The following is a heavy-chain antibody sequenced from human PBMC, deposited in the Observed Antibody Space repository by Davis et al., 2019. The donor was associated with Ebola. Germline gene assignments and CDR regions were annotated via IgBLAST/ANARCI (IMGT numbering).Heavy chain of an antibody. V-gene: IGHV1-69*04. D-gene: IGHD2-2*01. Sequence: SVKVSCKSSGGTFSSYAISWVRQAPGQGLEWMGRIIPILGIANYAQKFQGRVTITADKSTSTAYMELSSLRSEDTAVYYCARVSVVVPYGMDVWGQGTTVTVSS. J-gene: IGHJ6*02. CDR3: ARVSVVVPYGMDV. CDR2: IIPILGIA. CDR1: GGTFSSYA.